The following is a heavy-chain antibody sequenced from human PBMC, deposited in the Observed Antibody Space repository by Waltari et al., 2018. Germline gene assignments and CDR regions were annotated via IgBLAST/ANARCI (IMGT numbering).Heavy chain of an antibody. CDR2: IQTSGST. Sequence: QVQLQESGPGLVKPSETLSLTCTVSGDSISNYYWNWIRQPAERGLEWIGRIQTSGSTNYNPSLKSRVTMSIDTSKNQFSLKLTSVTAADTAVYYCARGGYSSGWPTFDYWGQGTLVTV. CDR3: ARGGYSSGWPTFDY. D-gene: IGHD6-19*01. CDR1: GDSISNYY. J-gene: IGHJ4*02. V-gene: IGHV4-4*07.